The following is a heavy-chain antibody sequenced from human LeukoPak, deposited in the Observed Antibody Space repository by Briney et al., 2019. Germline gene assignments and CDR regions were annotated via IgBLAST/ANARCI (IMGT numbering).Heavy chain of an antibody. CDR1: GGSISSSSYY. J-gene: IGHJ6*03. CDR2: IYYSGST. CDR3: ARRGPAVAEHYYYYYMDV. D-gene: IGHD4-23*01. Sequence: SETLSLTCTVSGGSISSSSYYWGWIRQPPGKGLESIGSIYYSGSTYYNPSLKSRVTISVDTSKNQFSLKLSSVTAADTAVYYCARRGPAVAEHYYYYYMDVWGKGTTVTVSS. V-gene: IGHV4-39*01.